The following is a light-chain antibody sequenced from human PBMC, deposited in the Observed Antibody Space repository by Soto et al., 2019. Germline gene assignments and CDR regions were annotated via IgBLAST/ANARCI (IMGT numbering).Light chain of an antibody. CDR1: QSISIW. Sequence: IQMTQSPSTLSASVGDRVTITCRASQSISIWLAWYQQKPGRAPKFLIYKASDLENGVPSRFSGNGSGTEFALTISSLQPDDFATYYCQQYNSYSRTFGQRPRW. CDR3: QQYNSYSRT. CDR2: KAS. V-gene: IGKV1-5*03. J-gene: IGKJ1*01.